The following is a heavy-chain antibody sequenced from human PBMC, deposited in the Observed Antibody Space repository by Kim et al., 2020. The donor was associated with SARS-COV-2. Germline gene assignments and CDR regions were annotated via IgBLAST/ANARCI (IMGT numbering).Heavy chain of an antibody. J-gene: IGHJ6*02. Sequence: ASVKVSCKASGYTFTSYGISWVRQAPGQGLEWMGWISAYNGNTNYAQKLQGRVTMTTDTSTSTAYMELRSLRSDDTAVYYCARDEGVWFGELSKGPHYYYYYGMDVWGQGTTVTVSS. D-gene: IGHD3-10*01. CDR1: GYTFTSYG. CDR3: ARDEGVWFGELSKGPHYYYYYGMDV. CDR2: ISAYNGNT. V-gene: IGHV1-18*01.